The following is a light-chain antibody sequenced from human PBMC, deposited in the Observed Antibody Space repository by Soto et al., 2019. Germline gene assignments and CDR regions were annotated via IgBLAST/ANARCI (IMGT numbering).Light chain of an antibody. V-gene: IGLV2-8*01. J-gene: IGLJ1*01. CDR3: SSYAGSNNYV. CDR2: EVN. CDR1: SSDIGRYEF. Sequence: QSALTQPPSASGSLGQSVTISCTGTSSDIGRYEFVSWYQHHPGKAPQAVIYEVNKRPSGVPDRFSGSKSGNTASLTVSGLQAEDEADYYCSSYAGSNNYVFGTGTKVTVL.